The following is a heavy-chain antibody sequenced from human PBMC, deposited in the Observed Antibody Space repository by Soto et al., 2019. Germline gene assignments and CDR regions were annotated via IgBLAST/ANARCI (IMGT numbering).Heavy chain of an antibody. J-gene: IGHJ4*02. Sequence: GGSLRLSCAASGFTFSSYAMHWVRQAPGKGLEWVAVISYDGSNKYYADSVKGRFTISRDNSKNTLYLQMNSLRAEDTAVYYCARDSSSSPDYWGQGTLVTVSS. CDR3: ARDSSSSPDY. CDR2: ISYDGSNK. CDR1: GFTFSSYA. V-gene: IGHV3-30-3*01. D-gene: IGHD6-6*01.